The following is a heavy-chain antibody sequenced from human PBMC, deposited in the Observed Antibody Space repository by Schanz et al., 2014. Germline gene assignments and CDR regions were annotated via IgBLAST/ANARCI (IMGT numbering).Heavy chain of an antibody. J-gene: IGHJ2*01. V-gene: IGHV4-61*02. D-gene: IGHD1-1*01. CDR3: ARDTTWRLDL. CDR1: GGSIRSGTYY. Sequence: QVQLQQWGAGLVKPSQTLSLTCTVSGGSIRSGTYYWSWIRQPAGKALEWVGRVFPNGITNYNPSLKIRVTIPLDTSKNQFSLPLTSLTAADTAVYYCARDTTWRLDLGGRGTLVTGSS. CDR2: VFPNGIT.